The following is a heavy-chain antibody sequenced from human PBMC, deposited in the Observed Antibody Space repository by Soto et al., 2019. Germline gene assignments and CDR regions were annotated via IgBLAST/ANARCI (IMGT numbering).Heavy chain of an antibody. D-gene: IGHD3-3*01. CDR2: INPNSGGT. J-gene: IGHJ5*02. CDR1: GYTFTGYC. CDR3: ARGRRITIFGVDLNWFDP. Sequence: QVQLVQSGAEVKKPGASVKVSCKASGYTFTGYCMHWVRQAPGQGLEWMGWINPNSGGTNYAQKFQGWVTMTRDTPISTAYMELSRLRSDDTAVYYCARGRRITIFGVDLNWFDPWGQGTLVTVSS. V-gene: IGHV1-2*04.